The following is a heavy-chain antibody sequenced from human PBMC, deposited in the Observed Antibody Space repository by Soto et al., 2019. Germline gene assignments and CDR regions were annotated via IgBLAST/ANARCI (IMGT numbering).Heavy chain of an antibody. CDR2: MNPNSGNT. V-gene: IGHV1-8*01. Sequence: QVQLVQSGAEVKKPGASVKVSCKASGYTFTSYDINWVRQATGQGLEWMGWMNPNSGNTGYAQKFQGRVTMTRNTSISTAYMELSSLRSEDTAVYYCAREPDDYEGVWFDPWGQGTLVTVSS. J-gene: IGHJ5*02. D-gene: IGHD4-17*01. CDR3: AREPDDYEGVWFDP. CDR1: GYTFTSYD.